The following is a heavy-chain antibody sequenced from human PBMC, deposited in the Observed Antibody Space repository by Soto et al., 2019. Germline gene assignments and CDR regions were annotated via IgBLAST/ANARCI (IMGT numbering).Heavy chain of an antibody. D-gene: IGHD6-13*01. J-gene: IGHJ4*02. CDR2: IHSGGST. V-gene: IGHV4-61*01. CDR3: ARVGDFAGAY. Sequence: ETLSRNCGVSGGSLSSGNFYWRWIRQPPGKGLEWIAYIHSGGSTDYNPSLKSRVFISRDTSKNQFSLTVRSVTAADTAMYYCARVGDFAGAYWGQGHLVTVSS. CDR1: GGSLSSGNFY.